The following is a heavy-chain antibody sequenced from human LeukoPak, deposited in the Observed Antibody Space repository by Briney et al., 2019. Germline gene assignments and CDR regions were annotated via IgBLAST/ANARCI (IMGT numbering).Heavy chain of an antibody. CDR3: ARQSDPYYHYGLDF. J-gene: IGHJ6*02. CDR2: VYYTGTT. CDR1: GGSIKNYY. V-gene: IGHV4-59*01. Sequence: SETLSLTCALSGGSIKNYYWSWIRQPLGKGLEWIGYVYYTGTTSYNPSLKSRVTISVETSKNQFSLTLNSVTAADTAVYHCARQSDPYYHYGLDFWGQGTTVIVSS.